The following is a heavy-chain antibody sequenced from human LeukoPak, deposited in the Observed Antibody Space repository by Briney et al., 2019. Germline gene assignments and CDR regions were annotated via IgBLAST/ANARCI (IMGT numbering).Heavy chain of an antibody. J-gene: IGHJ5*02. CDR2: INPNSGGT. Sequence: ASVRVSCKASGGTFSSYAISWVRQAPGQGLEWMGWINPNSGGTNYAQKFQGRVTMTRDTSISTAYMELSRLRSDDTAVYYCARIDYRDTWFDPWGQGTLVTVPS. CDR1: GGTFSSYA. CDR3: ARIDYRDTWFDP. V-gene: IGHV1-2*02. D-gene: IGHD4-11*01.